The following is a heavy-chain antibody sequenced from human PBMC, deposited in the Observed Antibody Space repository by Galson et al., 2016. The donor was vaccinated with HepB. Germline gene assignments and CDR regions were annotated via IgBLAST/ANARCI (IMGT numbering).Heavy chain of an antibody. J-gene: IGHJ5*01. D-gene: IGHD3-10*01. CDR1: GFIFSSYI. Sequence: SLRLSCAASGFIFSSYIMNWVRQSPGKGLEWVSYISSSSSIVYYADSVKGRFTISRDNAKKSLYLQMNSLRDEDTAVYYCARGRRFGELLRIVGWFDSWGQGTLVTVSP. V-gene: IGHV3-48*02. CDR3: ARGRRFGELLRIVGWFDS. CDR2: ISSSSSIV.